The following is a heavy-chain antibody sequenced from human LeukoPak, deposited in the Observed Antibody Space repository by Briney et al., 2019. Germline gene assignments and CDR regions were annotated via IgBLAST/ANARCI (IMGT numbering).Heavy chain of an antibody. V-gene: IGHV1-2*02. CDR2: TNPNSGDT. CDR3: ASKGDGSCDSSLCQGAFDF. CDR1: GYTFIAYY. Sequence: ASVKVSCKPSGYTFIAYYIHLARQAPGQGLEWMGWTNPNSGDTNYAQKFQDRVTMTWDTSVSTAYMELSSLTSDDTAVYYCASKGDGSCDSSLCQGAFDFWGQGSVVTVSS. D-gene: IGHD2-21*01. J-gene: IGHJ3*01.